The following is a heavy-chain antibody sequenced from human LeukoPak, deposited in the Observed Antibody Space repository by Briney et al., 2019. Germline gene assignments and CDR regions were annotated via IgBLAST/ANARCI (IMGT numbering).Heavy chain of an antibody. D-gene: IGHD5-18*01. CDR1: GYSISSGYY. CDR3: ARTEESGYSYGYFGYYYYMDV. V-gene: IGHV4-61*01. Sequence: PSETLSLTCTVSGYSISSGYYWSWIRQPPGKGLEYIGYIYYSGSTNYSPSLKSRVTISVDTSKNQFSLKLSSVTAADTAVYYCARTEESGYSYGYFGYYYYMDVWGKGTTVTVSS. J-gene: IGHJ6*03. CDR2: IYYSGST.